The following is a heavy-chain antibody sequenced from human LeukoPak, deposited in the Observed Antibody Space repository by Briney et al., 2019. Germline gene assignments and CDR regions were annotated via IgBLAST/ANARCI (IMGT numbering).Heavy chain of an antibody. CDR1: GFTFTTYN. CDR3: AREPPGPNYYFDY. J-gene: IGHJ4*02. CDR2: ISSSSSYI. V-gene: IGHV3-21*01. Sequence: GGSLRLSCAASGFTFTTYNIHWVRQAPGKGLEWVSSISSSSSYIYYADSVKGRFTISRDNAKNSLYLQMNSLRAEDTAVYYCAREPPGPNYYFDYWGQGTLVTVSS.